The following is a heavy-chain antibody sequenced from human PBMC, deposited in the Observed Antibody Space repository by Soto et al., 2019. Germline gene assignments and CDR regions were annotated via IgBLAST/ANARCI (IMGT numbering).Heavy chain of an antibody. D-gene: IGHD2-2*01. CDR1: GFTFSYAW. CDR2: IRSKTDGGTT. Sequence: EVQLVESGGGLVKPGGSLRLSCAASGFTFSYAWMSWVRQAPGKGLEWVGRIRSKTDGGTTDYAAPVKGRFTISRDDSKNTLYLQMNSLKTEDTAVYYCTPDRYCSSTSCYGRSYYYYYMDVWGKGTTVTVSS. V-gene: IGHV3-15*01. J-gene: IGHJ6*03. CDR3: TPDRYCSSTSCYGRSYYYYYMDV.